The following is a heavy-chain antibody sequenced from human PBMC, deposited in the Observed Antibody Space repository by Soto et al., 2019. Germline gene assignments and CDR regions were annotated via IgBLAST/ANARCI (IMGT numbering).Heavy chain of an antibody. CDR2: IYYGGTT. CDR1: GFTVSDDL. J-gene: IGHJ3*02. CDR3: AREAAGFDI. Sequence: GGSLRLSCAASGFTVSDDLMSWVRQAPGKGPEWVSVIYYGGTTYYADSVQGRFTISRDKSKNTLYLQMNDLRADDTAVYYCAREAAGFDIWGQGTMVTVSS. V-gene: IGHV3-53*01.